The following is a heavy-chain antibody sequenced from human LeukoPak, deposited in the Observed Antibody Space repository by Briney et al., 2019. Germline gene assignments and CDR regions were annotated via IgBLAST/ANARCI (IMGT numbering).Heavy chain of an antibody. J-gene: IGHJ4*02. D-gene: IGHD3-16*02. CDR2: IYYSGST. Sequence: PSETLSLTCTVSGGSISSSSYYWGWIRQPPGKGLEWIGSIYYSGSTYYNPSPKSRVTISVDTSKNQFSLKLSSVTAADTAVYYCARHRCYDYVWGSYRYFPYYFDYWGQGTLVTVSS. CDR1: GGSISSSSYY. V-gene: IGHV4-39*01. CDR3: ARHRCYDYVWGSYRYFPYYFDY.